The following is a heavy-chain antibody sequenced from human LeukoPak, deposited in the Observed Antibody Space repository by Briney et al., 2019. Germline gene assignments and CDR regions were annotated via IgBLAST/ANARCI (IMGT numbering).Heavy chain of an antibody. D-gene: IGHD5-12*01. CDR3: ARAVATITSYYNYYMDV. J-gene: IGHJ6*03. V-gene: IGHV4-34*01. CDR2: INHSGST. CDR1: GGSFSGYY. Sequence: SETLSLTCAVYGGSFSGYYWSWIRQPPGKGLEWIGEINHSGSTNYNPSLKSRVTISVDTSKNQLSLKLSSVTAADTAVYYCARAVATITSYYNYYMDVWGKGTTVIVSS.